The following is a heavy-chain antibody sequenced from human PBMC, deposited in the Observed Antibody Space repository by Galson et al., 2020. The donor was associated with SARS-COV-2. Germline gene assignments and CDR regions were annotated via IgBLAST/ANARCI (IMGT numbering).Heavy chain of an antibody. CDR3: ARGAWMMSSGKYFDL. CDR2: IHNSERS. J-gene: IGHJ2*01. D-gene: IGHD1-26*01. Sequence: SKTLSPTFNPSTASISNILWTWIRQPPGKGLEWIGDIHNSERSNYTPSLKSRVTMSLDTSMKNFSLKLRTVTVADTPVFYCARGAWMMSSGKYFDLWGRGTLVAVSS. CDR1: TASISNIL. V-gene: IGHV4-59*08.